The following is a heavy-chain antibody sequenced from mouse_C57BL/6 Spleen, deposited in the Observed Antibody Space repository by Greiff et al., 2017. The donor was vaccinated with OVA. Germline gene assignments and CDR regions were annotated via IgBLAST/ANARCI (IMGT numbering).Heavy chain of an antibody. CDR3: ARTYDYAWFAY. D-gene: IGHD2-4*01. J-gene: IGHJ3*01. CDR2: ISSGGSYT. CDR1: GFTFSSYG. Sequence: EVNLVESGGDLVKPGGSLKLSCAASGFTFSSYGMSWVRQTPDKRLEWVATISSGGSYTYYPDSVKGRFTISRDNAKNTLYLQMSSLKSEDTAMYYCARTYDYAWFAYWGQGTLVTVSA. V-gene: IGHV5-6*01.